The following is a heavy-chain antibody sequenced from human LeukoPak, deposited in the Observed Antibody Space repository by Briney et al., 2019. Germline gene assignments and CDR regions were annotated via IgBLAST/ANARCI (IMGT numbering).Heavy chain of an antibody. D-gene: IGHD2-8*01. CDR3: ARAGHCSNGICYTADFDY. Sequence: PGGSLRLSCAASGFTFSSYAMSWVRQAPGKGLEWVSVISGSGGSTYYADSVKGRFTISRDNSKNTLYLQMNSLRAEDTAVYYCARAGHCSNGICYTADFDYWGQGTLVTVSS. V-gene: IGHV3-23*01. CDR2: ISGSGGST. CDR1: GFTFSSYA. J-gene: IGHJ4*02.